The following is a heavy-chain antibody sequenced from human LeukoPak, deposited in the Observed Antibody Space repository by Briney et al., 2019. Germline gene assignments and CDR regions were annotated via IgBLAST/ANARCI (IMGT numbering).Heavy chain of an antibody. CDR2: MSGSVGSS. D-gene: IGHD2-2*01. CDR3: AKDQGYACSTANCYPDY. Sequence: GGSLRLSCVASAFTLSNYAMTCVRQAAGDWLEWVSAMSGSVGSSYYAASVEGRFTISRDTSKHTLYLLMNSLRVEDTAFYYCAKDQGYACSTANCYPDYWGQGTLVTVSS. J-gene: IGHJ4*02. CDR1: AFTLSNYA. V-gene: IGHV3-23*01.